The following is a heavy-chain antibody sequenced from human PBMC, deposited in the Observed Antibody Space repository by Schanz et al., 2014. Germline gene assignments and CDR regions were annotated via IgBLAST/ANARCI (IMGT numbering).Heavy chain of an antibody. Sequence: QVQLVQSGAEVKKPGSSVKVSCKASGYNFIGYYIHWVRQAPGQGLEWMGRINPNSGGTIYTQRFQGRVSLTRDTSISTAFMELSGLTSDDTATYFCARARYTGYDCSGYWGQGTLLIVSS. J-gene: IGHJ4*02. D-gene: IGHD5-12*01. CDR3: ARARYTGYDCSGY. CDR2: INPNSGGT. V-gene: IGHV1-2*06. CDR1: GYNFIGYY.